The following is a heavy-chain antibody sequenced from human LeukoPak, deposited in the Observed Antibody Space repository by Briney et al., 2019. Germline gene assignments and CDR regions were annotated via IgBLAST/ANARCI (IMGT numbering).Heavy chain of an antibody. CDR1: GYTFTSYD. V-gene: IGHV1-8*01. Sequence: ASVKVSCKASGYTFTSYDINWVRQAAGQGLEWMGWMNPDTGNTGYAQKFQGRVTMTRDASKSTAYMELNSLRSEDTAVYYCARDRGYGAGGDYWGQGTLVTVSS. J-gene: IGHJ4*02. CDR2: MNPDTGNT. CDR3: ARDRGYGAGGDY. D-gene: IGHD4-17*01.